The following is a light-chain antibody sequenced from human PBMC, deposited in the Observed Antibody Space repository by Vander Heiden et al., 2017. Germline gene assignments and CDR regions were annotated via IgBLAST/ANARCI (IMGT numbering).Light chain of an antibody. CDR1: QAISSS. Sequence: DIQLTQSPYFLSASVGDTITITCRASQAISSSVTWYQQKPGNAPKLLISGTSNLQSGVPSRFSGSRSGSEFTLTVTSLQPDDFASYYCQQLNSYPITFGQGTRLQI. J-gene: IGKJ5*01. CDR3: QQLNSYPIT. V-gene: IGKV1-9*01. CDR2: GTS.